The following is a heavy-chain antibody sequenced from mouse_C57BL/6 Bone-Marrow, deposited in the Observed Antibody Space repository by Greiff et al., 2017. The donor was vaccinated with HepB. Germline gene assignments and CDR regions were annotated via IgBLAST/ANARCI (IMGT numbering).Heavy chain of an antibody. V-gene: IGHV5-12*01. Sequence: EVKLQESGGGLVQPGGSLKLSCAASGFTFSDYYMYWVRQTPEKRLEWVAYISNGGGSTYYPDTVKGRFTISRDNAKNTLYLQMSRLKSEDTAMYYCARHDYGSSSFDYWGQGTTLTVSS. CDR2: ISNGGGST. J-gene: IGHJ2*01. CDR3: ARHDYGSSSFDY. CDR1: GFTFSDYY. D-gene: IGHD1-1*01.